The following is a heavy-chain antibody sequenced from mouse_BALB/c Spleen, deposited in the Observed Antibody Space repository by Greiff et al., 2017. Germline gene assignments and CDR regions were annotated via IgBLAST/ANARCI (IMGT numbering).Heavy chain of an antibody. CDR3: ARGGDGYPFAY. J-gene: IGHJ3*01. CDR1: GFSLTSYG. D-gene: IGHD2-3*01. Sequence: VKVVESGPGLVAPSQSLSITCTVSGFSLTSYGVHWVRQPPGKGLEWLGVIWAGGSTNYNSALMSRLSISKDNSKSQVFLKMNSLQTDDTAMYYCARGGDGYPFAYWGQGTLVTVSA. V-gene: IGHV2-9*02. CDR2: IWAGGST.